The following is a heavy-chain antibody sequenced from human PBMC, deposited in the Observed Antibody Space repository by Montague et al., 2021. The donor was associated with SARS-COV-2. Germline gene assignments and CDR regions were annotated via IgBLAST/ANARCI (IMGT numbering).Heavy chain of an antibody. CDR1: GGSFSGYY. J-gene: IGHJ3*02. V-gene: IGHV4-34*01. D-gene: IGHD3-10*01. CDR3: AIPMVRGFSRAFDI. Sequence: SETLSLTCAVSGGSFSGYYCSWICQPPGQGLEWIGEINHSGSTNYNPSXXSRVTISVDTSKNQFSLKLSSVTAADTAVYYCAIPMVRGFSRAFDIWGQGTMVTVSS. CDR2: INHSGST.